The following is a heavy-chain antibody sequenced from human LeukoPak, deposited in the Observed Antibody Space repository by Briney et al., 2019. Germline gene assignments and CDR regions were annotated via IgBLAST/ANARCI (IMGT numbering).Heavy chain of an antibody. CDR2: IYYSGST. D-gene: IGHD5-12*01. CDR3: ARQDRHSGYDGGFDS. V-gene: IGHV4-59*08. CDR1: GGSISGYY. Sequence: SETLTLTCTVSGGSISGYYWSWIRQPPGKGLEWIGYIYYSGSTKYNPSLKSRVTISVDTSKNQFSLKLSSVTAADTAVYYCARQDRHSGYDGGFDSWGQGTLVTVSS. J-gene: IGHJ4*02.